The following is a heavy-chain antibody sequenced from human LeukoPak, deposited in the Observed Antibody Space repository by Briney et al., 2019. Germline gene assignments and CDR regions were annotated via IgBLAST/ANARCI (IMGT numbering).Heavy chain of an antibody. CDR3: ARASNYDFWSGYYLLDY. CDR2: INWNGGST. V-gene: IGHV3-20*01. J-gene: IGHJ4*02. CDR1: GFTFDDYG. Sequence: GGSLRLSCAASGFTFDDYGMSWVRQAPGKGLEWVSGINWNGGSTGYADYVKGRFTISRDNAKNSLYLQMNSLRAEDTSLYDCARASNYDFWSGYYLLDYWGQGTLVTVSS. D-gene: IGHD3-3*01.